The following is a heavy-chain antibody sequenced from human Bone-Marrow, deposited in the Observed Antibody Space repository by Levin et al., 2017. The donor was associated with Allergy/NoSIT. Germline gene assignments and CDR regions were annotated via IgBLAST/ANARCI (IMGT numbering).Heavy chain of an antibody. CDR1: GGSISSSSYY. CDR2: IYYSGST. CDR3: ARLGIAAAGDFDY. J-gene: IGHJ4*02. Sequence: PSETLSLTCTVSGGSISSSSYYWGWIRQPPGKGLEWIGSIYYSGSTYYNPSLKSRVTISVDTSKNQFSLKLSSVTAADTAVYYCARLGIAAAGDFDYWGQGTLVTVSS. V-gene: IGHV4-39*01. D-gene: IGHD6-13*01.